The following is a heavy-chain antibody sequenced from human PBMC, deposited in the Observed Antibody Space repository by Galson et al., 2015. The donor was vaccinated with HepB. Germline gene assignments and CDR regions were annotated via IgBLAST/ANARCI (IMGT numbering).Heavy chain of an antibody. CDR3: ARRSYSSGWSFDY. J-gene: IGHJ4*02. V-gene: IGHV1-2*04. CDR1: GYTFTGYY. CDR2: INPNSGGT. Sequence: SVKVSCKASGYTFTGYYMHWVRQAPGQGLEWMGWINPNSGGTNYAQKFQGWVTMTRDTSISTAYMELSRLRSDDTAVYYCARRSYSSGWSFDYWGQGILVTVSS. D-gene: IGHD6-19*01.